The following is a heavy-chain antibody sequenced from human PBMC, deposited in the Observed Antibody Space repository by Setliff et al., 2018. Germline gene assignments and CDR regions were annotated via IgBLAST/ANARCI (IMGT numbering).Heavy chain of an antibody. J-gene: IGHJ4*02. D-gene: IGHD1-1*01. CDR3: ARTGTYRYFDY. V-gene: IGHV4-39*01. CDR2: IHYRGTT. Sequence: PSETLSLTCTVSGASISSGTYYWAWIRQPPGKGLEWIGRIHYRGTTYSNASLASRLTISVDTAKKQFSLKLTSVTAADTAVYYCARTGTYRYFDYWGQGTRVTVSS. CDR1: GASISSGTYY.